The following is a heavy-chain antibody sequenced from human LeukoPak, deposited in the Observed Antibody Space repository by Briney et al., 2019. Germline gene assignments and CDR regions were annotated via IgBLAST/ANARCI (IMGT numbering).Heavy chain of an antibody. CDR2: INHSGST. Sequence: SETLSLTCAVYGGSFSGYYWSWIRQPPGKGLEWIGEINHSGSTNYNPSLKSRATISVDTSKNQFSLKLSSVTAADTAVYYCARGSVVVPAANLYYYYGMDVWGQGTTVTVSS. V-gene: IGHV4-34*01. CDR1: GGSFSGYY. J-gene: IGHJ6*02. D-gene: IGHD2-2*01. CDR3: ARGSVVVPAANLYYYYGMDV.